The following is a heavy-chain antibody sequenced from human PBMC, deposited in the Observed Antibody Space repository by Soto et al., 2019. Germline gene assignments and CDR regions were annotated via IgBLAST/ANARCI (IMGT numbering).Heavy chain of an antibody. CDR2: IIPIFGTA. Sequence: QVQLVQSGAEVKKPGSSVKVSCKASGGTFSSYAISWVRQAPGQGLEWMGGIIPIFGTANYAQKFQGRVTITADKSTSTAYMELSSLRSEDTAVYYCAREVSDYYDSSGGAFDIWGQGTMVTVSS. CDR3: AREVSDYYDSSGGAFDI. J-gene: IGHJ3*02. V-gene: IGHV1-69*06. D-gene: IGHD3-22*01. CDR1: GGTFSSYA.